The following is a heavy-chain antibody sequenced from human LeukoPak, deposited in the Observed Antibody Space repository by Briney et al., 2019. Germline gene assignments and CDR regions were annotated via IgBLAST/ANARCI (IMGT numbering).Heavy chain of an antibody. J-gene: IGHJ6*02. CDR2: ISGGGRNT. CDR3: ARDPRGGGYNSDSERVNYYYGLDV. Sequence: GGSLRLSCAASGFSFSGHAMNWVRQAPGKGLEWVSFISGGGRNTYYADSVKGRFTISRDNSKNTVYLQMSSLRAEDTATYYCARDPRGGGYNSDSERVNYYYGLDVWGQGTTVTVSS. D-gene: IGHD1-14*01. V-gene: IGHV3-23*01. CDR1: GFSFSGHA.